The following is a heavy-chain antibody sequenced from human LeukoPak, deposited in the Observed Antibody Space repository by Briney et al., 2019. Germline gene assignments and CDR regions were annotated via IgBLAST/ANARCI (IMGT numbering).Heavy chain of an antibody. CDR1: GGSISSGSYY. V-gene: IGHV4-61*02. CDR2: IYTSGST. CDR3: AREEMPPTWMYYDFWSGYYPNNWFDP. Sequence: SQTLSLTCTVSGGSISSGSYYWSWIRQPAGKGLEWIGRIYTSGSTNYNPSLKSRVTMSVDTSKSQFSLKLSSVTAADTAVYYCAREEMPPTWMYYDFWSGYYPNNWFDPWGQGTLVTVSS. J-gene: IGHJ5*02. D-gene: IGHD3-3*01.